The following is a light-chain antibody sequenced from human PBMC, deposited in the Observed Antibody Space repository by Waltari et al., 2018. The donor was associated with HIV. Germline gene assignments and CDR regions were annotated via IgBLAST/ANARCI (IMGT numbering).Light chain of an antibody. J-gene: IGLJ1*01. CDR3: CSYAGAYTYV. CDR1: RRDSGYFDY. CDR2: EGD. Sequence: QSALTQPRSVSGSPGQSVTLPCPVSRRDSGYFDYVSWYQQYPGKAPKFIIYEGDQRPSGVPDRFTGSKSGITASLTISGLQGEDEADYYCCSYAGAYTYVFGTGTKVNVL. V-gene: IGLV2-11*01.